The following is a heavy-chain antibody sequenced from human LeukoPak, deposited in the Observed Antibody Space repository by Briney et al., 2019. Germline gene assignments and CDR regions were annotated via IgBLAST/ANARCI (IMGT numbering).Heavy chain of an antibody. J-gene: IGHJ3*02. V-gene: IGHV1-2*02. CDR1: GYTVTSYD. D-gene: IGHD5-12*01. Sequence: GASVKVSCKASGYTVTSYDINWVRQGPGQGLEWMGWINPNSGGTNYAQKFQGRVTMTRDTYISTAYMELSRLRSDDTAVYYCARGSGYDNDAFDIWGQGTMVTVSS. CDR3: ARGSGYDNDAFDI. CDR2: INPNSGGT.